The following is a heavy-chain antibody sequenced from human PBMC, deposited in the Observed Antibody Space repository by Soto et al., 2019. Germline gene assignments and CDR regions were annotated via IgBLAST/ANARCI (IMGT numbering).Heavy chain of an antibody. Sequence: EVQLLESGGGLVQPGGSLRLSCAASGFTFSSYAMSWVRQAPGKGLEWVSAISGSGGSTYYADSVKGRFTISRDNSKNTLYLQMNSLRAEDTAVYYCAKGAIAAALFFLFGAFDIWGQGTMVTVSS. CDR3: AKGAIAAALFFLFGAFDI. CDR1: GFTFSSYA. J-gene: IGHJ3*02. V-gene: IGHV3-23*01. D-gene: IGHD6-13*01. CDR2: ISGSGGST.